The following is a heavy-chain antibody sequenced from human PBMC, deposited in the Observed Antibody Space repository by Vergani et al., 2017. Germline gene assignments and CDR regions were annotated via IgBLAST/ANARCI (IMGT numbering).Heavy chain of an antibody. J-gene: IGHJ5*02. D-gene: IGHD1-14*01. Sequence: VQLVESGGGLVQPGGSLRLSCAASGFTFNQYGMHWVRQAPGKGLEWVAVTWYDGNNKQYADSVKGRFTISRDNSKSTMYLQMNSLRDEDTGVDYCARDLRLLYNRFDPWGQGTLVTVSS. CDR1: GFTFNQYG. CDR2: TWYDGNNK. CDR3: ARDLRLLYNRFDP. V-gene: IGHV3-33*01.